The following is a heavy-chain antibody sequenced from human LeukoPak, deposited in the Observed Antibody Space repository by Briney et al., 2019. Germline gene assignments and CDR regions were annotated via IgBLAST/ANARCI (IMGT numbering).Heavy chain of an antibody. CDR1: GGSISSYY. D-gene: IGHD4-23*01. Sequence: NPSETLSLTCTVSGGSISSYYWSWIRQPPGKGLEWITNYNPSLKSRVTISVDTSKNQFSLKLSSVAAADTAVYYCAREIGYGGNSRFDPWGQGTLVTVSS. J-gene: IGHJ5*02. CDR2: T. V-gene: IGHV4-59*01. CDR3: AREIGYGGNSRFDP.